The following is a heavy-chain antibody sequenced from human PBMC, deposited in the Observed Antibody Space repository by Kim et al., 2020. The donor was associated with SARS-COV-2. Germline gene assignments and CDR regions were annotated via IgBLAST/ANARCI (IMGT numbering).Heavy chain of an antibody. CDR2: ISSSGSTI. CDR1: GFTFSSYE. CDR3: ARLYSSSWYVSARYMDV. D-gene: IGHD6-13*01. V-gene: IGHV3-48*03. J-gene: IGHJ6*03. Sequence: GGSLRLSCAASGFTFSSYEMNWVRQAPGKGLEWVSYISSSGSTIYYADSVKGRFTISRDNAKNSLYLQMNSLRAEDTAVYYCARLYSSSWYVSARYMDVWGKGTTVTVSS.